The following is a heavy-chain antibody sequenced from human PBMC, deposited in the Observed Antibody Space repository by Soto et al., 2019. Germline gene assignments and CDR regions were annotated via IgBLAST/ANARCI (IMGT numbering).Heavy chain of an antibody. Sequence: QVQLVQSGAEMKEPGSSVKVSCKTSGGTFSSSAISWLRQAPGQGLEWMGGIIPLFRTPDYAQKFQGRVTIAADESTSTAYMELSSLRSADTAVYYCARDNDRLQLGGNYYYILDVWGQWTTITVSS. J-gene: IGHJ6*02. V-gene: IGHV1-69*12. CDR2: IIPLFRTP. D-gene: IGHD4-4*01. CDR1: GGTFSSSA. CDR3: ARDNDRLQLGGNYYYILDV.